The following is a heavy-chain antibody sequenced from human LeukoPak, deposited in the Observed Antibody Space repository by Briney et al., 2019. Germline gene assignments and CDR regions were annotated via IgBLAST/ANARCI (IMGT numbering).Heavy chain of an antibody. V-gene: IGHV3-66*02. Sequence: GGSLRLSCAASGFIFSPYAMSWVRQAPGKGLEWVAGIAGGDDRFYADSVKGRFSISRDNSKNTVDLQMNSLRAEDTAVYYCARALVGYQLQVAEYWGQGTLVTVSS. CDR3: ARALVGYQLQVAEY. D-gene: IGHD2-2*01. CDR1: GFIFSPYA. J-gene: IGHJ4*02. CDR2: IAGGDDR.